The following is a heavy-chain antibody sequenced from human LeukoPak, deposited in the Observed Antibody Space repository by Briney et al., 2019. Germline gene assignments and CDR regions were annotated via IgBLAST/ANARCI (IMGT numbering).Heavy chain of an antibody. J-gene: IGHJ6*03. CDR2: IKQDGSEK. Sequence: PGGSLRLSCAASGFTFSSYWMSWVRQAPGKGLEWVANIKQDGSEKYYVDSVKGRFTISRDNAKNSLYLQMNSLRAEDTAVYYCARGVEPAARYYYYMDVWGKGTTVTVSS. V-gene: IGHV3-7*01. CDR1: GFTFSSYW. CDR3: ARGVEPAARYYYYMDV. D-gene: IGHD2-2*01.